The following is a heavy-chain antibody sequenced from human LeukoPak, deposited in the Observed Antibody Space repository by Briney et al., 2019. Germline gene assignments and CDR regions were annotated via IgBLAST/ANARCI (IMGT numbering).Heavy chain of an antibody. V-gene: IGHV3-23*01. Sequence: GGSLRLSCAASGFTFSSYAMSWVRQAPGKGLEWVSAISGSGGSTFYADSVKGRFTISRDNSKNTLYLQMHTMRAEDTAVYYCAKVGIVVVPAANREFAYWGQGTLVTVSS. CDR2: ISGSGGST. CDR1: GFTFSSYA. J-gene: IGHJ4*02. D-gene: IGHD2-2*03. CDR3: AKVGIVVVPAANREFAY.